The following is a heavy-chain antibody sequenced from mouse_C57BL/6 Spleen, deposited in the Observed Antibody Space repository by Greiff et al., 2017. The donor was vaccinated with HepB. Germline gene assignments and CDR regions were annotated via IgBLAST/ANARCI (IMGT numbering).Heavy chain of an antibody. V-gene: IGHV1-19*01. J-gene: IGHJ2*01. CDR3: ARGDSNYGY. Sequence: EVQRVESGPVLVKPGASVKMSCKASGYTFTDYYMNWVKQSHGKSLEWIGVINPYNGGTSYNQKFKGKATLTVDKSSSTAYMELNSLTSEDSAVYYCARGDSNYGYWGQGTTLTVSS. CDR2: INPYNGGT. CDR1: GYTFTDYY. D-gene: IGHD2-5*01.